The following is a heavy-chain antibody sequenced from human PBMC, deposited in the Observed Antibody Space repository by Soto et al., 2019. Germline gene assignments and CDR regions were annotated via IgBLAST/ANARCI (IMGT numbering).Heavy chain of an antibody. J-gene: IGHJ6*02. CDR2: IYYSGST. CDR3: ARYSSSWLSYYYYYGMDV. D-gene: IGHD6-13*01. Sequence: PSETLSLTCTVSGGSISSSSYYWGWIRQPPGKGLEWIGSIYYSGSTYYNPSLKSRVTVSVDTSKNQFSLKLSSVTAADTAVYYCARYSSSWLSYYYYYGMDVWSQGTTVTVSS. V-gene: IGHV4-39*01. CDR1: GGSISSSSYY.